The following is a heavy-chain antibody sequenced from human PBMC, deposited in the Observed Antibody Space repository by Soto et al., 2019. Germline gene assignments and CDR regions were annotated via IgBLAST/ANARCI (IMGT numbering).Heavy chain of an antibody. D-gene: IGHD6-13*01. J-gene: IGHJ6*02. Sequence: QVQLVESGGGVVQPGRSLRLSCAASGFTFSSYGMHWVRQAPGKGLEWVAVIWYDGSNKYYADSVKGRFTISRDNSKNTLYLQMNSRRAEDTAVYYCAREWSSSWYNYYGMDVWGQGTTVTVSS. CDR1: GFTFSSYG. V-gene: IGHV3-33*01. CDR2: IWYDGSNK. CDR3: AREWSSSWYNYYGMDV.